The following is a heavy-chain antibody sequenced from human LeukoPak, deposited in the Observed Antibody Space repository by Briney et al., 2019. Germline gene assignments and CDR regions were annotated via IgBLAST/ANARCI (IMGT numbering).Heavy chain of an antibody. Sequence: SQTLSLSCAISGDTVSSNSAAWDWIRPSPSRGLEWLGWNNDRTKWYNDYAVSVKSRITINPDTTKHQFPLQLSSVAPEATAVYYCARGPGIAAAEYYFCDWGQGALVTVAS. J-gene: IGHJ4*02. V-gene: IGHV6-1*01. CDR2: NNDRTKWYN. CDR3: ARGPGIAAAEYYFCD. CDR1: GDTVSSNSAA. D-gene: IGHD6-13*01.